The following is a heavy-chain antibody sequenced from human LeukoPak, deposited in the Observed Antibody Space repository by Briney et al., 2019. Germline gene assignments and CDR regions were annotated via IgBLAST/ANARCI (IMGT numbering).Heavy chain of an antibody. Sequence: PSETLSLTCTVSGGSTSSYFWSWIRQPAGKGLEWIGRIYNKRVTNYNPSLKSRVTISVDTSKNQFSLKLSSVTAADTAVYYCARVNWNYLYYYYYMDVWGKGTTVTVSS. D-gene: IGHD1-7*01. CDR3: ARVNWNYLYYYYYMDV. CDR2: IYNKRVT. CDR1: GGSTSSYF. J-gene: IGHJ6*03. V-gene: IGHV4-4*07.